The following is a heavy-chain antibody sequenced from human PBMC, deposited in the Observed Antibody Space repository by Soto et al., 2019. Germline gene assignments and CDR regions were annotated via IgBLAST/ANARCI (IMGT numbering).Heavy chain of an antibody. Sequence: QVQLQESGPGLVKPSQTLSLTCAVSGGSITNGAYYWTWIRQHPGKGLEWIAYIHYSGRTYYNPSLKSRVTISVDTSNNQFSLKLSSVTAADAAVYYCARYYFDSSGYSNWFDPWGQGTLVTVSS. CDR1: GGSITNGAYY. V-gene: IGHV4-31*11. CDR3: ARYYFDSSGYSNWFDP. J-gene: IGHJ5*02. D-gene: IGHD3-22*01. CDR2: IHYSGRT.